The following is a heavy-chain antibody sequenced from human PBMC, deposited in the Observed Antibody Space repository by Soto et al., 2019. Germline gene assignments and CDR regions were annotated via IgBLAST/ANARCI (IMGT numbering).Heavy chain of an antibody. V-gene: IGHV3-53*01. D-gene: IGHD2-21*02. CDR1: GVNVNSDY. Sequence: PGGSLRLSCAASGVNVNSDYMNGVRQTPGKGLEWVASIYSGETTYYADSVRGRFTISSDKPKNTLYFQLSSLRIEDTAVYYCTRDGRGLGRLSLFEYWGQGVLVTVSS. CDR3: TRDGRGLGRLSLFEY. CDR2: IYSGETT. J-gene: IGHJ4*02.